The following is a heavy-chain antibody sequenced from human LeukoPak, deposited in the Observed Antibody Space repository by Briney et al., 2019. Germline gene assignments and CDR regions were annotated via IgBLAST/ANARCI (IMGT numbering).Heavy chain of an antibody. J-gene: IGHJ5*02. V-gene: IGHV4-4*07. CDR1: GGSISSYY. CDR3: ARGGGNLPSGLVSAWFDT. D-gene: IGHD4-23*01. Sequence: PSETLSLTCTVSGGSISSYYWSWIRQPAGKGLEWIGRICTSGTTNYNPSLKTRVTMSVDTSKNQFSLKLSSVTAADTALYYCARGGGNLPSGLVSAWFDTWGQGTLVTVS. CDR2: ICTSGTT.